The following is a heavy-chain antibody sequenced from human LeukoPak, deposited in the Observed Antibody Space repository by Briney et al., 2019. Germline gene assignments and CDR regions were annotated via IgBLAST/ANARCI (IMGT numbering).Heavy chain of an antibody. Sequence: PGGSLRLSCAASGFTFSDYYMSWIRQAPGKGLEWISYISSSGDTIFYTDSVKGRFTISRDNSKNTLYLQMNSLRVEDTAVYYCAKSWNYYDSSGDHALDIWGQGTMVIVSS. J-gene: IGHJ3*02. V-gene: IGHV3-11*01. CDR1: GFTFSDYY. D-gene: IGHD3-22*01. CDR3: AKSWNYYDSSGDHALDI. CDR2: ISSSGDTI.